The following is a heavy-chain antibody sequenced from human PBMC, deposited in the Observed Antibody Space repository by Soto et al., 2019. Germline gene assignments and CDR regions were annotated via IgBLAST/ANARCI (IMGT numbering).Heavy chain of an antibody. CDR2: ISPYTGNT. CDR1: GYIFVNYG. J-gene: IGHJ6*02. V-gene: IGHV1-18*01. D-gene: IGHD3-16*01. CDR3: VMVDNYVTPTPQDV. Sequence: QVQLVQSGDEVKKPGASLNVSCKASGYIFVNYGIAWVRQAPGQGLEWMGWISPYTGNTHSATKVQGRLTMTTDTSTSTAYMDLGSLTSDDTAVYYCVMVDNYVTPTPQDVWGQGTTVTVSS.